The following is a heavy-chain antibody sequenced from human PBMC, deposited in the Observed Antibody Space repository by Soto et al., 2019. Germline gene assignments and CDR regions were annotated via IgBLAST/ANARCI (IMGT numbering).Heavy chain of an antibody. V-gene: IGHV1-3*05. J-gene: IGHJ6*02. CDR3: ARGYDFWGGMDV. CDR2: INAGNGNT. D-gene: IGHD3-3*01. CDR1: GYTFTSYA. Sequence: QVQLVQSGAEEKKPGASVKVSCKASGYTFTSYAMHWVRQAPGQRLEWMGWINAGNGNTKYSQKFQGSAPIARHXAASTAYMELSSLRSEDTAVYYWARGYDFWGGMDVWGQGTTVTVSS.